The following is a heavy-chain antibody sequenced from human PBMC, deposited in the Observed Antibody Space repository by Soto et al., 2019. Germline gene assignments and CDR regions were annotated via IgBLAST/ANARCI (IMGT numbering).Heavy chain of an antibody. CDR2: IYSGGST. D-gene: IGHD3-22*01. Sequence: EVQLVESGGGLIQPGGSLRLSCEASGFTVSSNYMSWVRQAPGKGLEWVSVIYSGGSTYYADSVKGRFTISRDKSKNTLYLQMNSLRAEDTAVYYCARDRVESGYPEYFQHWGQGTLVTVSS. V-gene: IGHV3-53*01. CDR1: GFTVSSNY. CDR3: ARDRVESGYPEYFQH. J-gene: IGHJ1*01.